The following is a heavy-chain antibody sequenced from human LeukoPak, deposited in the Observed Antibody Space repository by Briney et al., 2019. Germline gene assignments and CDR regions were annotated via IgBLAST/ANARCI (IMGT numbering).Heavy chain of an antibody. CDR1: GFTFSSYS. V-gene: IGHV3-21*01. CDR3: ARDRWSGYYKPGDAFDI. CDR2: ISSSSSYI. J-gene: IGHJ3*02. D-gene: IGHD3-3*01. Sequence: PGGSLRLSCAASGFTFSSYSMNWVRQAPGKGLEGVSSISSSSSYIYYADSVKGRFTISRDNAKNSLYLQMNSLRAEDTAVYYCARDRWSGYYKPGDAFDIWGQGTMVTVSS.